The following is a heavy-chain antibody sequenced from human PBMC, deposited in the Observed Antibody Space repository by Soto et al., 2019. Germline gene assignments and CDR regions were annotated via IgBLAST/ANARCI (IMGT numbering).Heavy chain of an antibody. Sequence: ASVKVSCKASGYTFITYGVTWVRQAPGQGLEWMGWISAYNGDTNYAQNLQGRVTMTTDTSTTTAYMELRSLRSEDTAVYYCARDTAPSDVWGQGTTVTVSS. J-gene: IGHJ6*02. CDR1: GYTFITYG. CDR2: ISAYNGDT. CDR3: ARDTAPSDV. V-gene: IGHV1-18*01. D-gene: IGHD4-17*01.